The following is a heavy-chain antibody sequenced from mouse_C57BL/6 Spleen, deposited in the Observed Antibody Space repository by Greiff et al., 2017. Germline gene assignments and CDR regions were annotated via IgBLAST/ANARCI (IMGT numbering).Heavy chain of an antibody. CDR2: ISSGSSTI. CDR3: ARRDYFDY. J-gene: IGHJ2*01. V-gene: IGHV5-17*01. Sequence: EVKLVESGGGLVKPGGSLKLSCAASGFTFSDYGMHWVRQAPEKGLEWVAYISSGSSTIYYADTVKGRFTISRDNAKNTLFLKMTSLRSEDTAMYSCARRDYFDYWGQGATLTVAS. CDR1: GFTFSDYG.